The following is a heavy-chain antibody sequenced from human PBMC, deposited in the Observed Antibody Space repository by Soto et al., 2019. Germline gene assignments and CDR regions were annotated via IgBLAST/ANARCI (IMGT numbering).Heavy chain of an antibody. V-gene: IGHV4-59*01. D-gene: IGHD3-10*01. Sequence: SETLSLTCTVSGGSISSYYWSWIRQPPGKGLEWIGYIYYSGSTNYNPSLKSRVTISVDTSKNQFSLKLSSVTAADTAVYYCASTYTYYYGSGSYVPGYYFDYWGQGTLVTAPQ. CDR3: ASTYTYYYGSGSYVPGYYFDY. CDR2: IYYSGST. CDR1: GGSISSYY. J-gene: IGHJ4*02.